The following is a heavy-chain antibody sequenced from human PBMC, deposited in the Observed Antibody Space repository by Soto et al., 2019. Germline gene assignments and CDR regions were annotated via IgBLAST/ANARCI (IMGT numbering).Heavy chain of an antibody. J-gene: IGHJ4*02. CDR1: GFTFSSYG. CDR3: AKNYYDSSGYYYSFTYYFDY. CDR2: ISYDGSNK. D-gene: IGHD3-22*01. Sequence: QVQLVESGGGMVQPGRSLRLSCAASGFTFSSYGMHWVRQAPGKGLEWVAVISYDGSNKYYADSVKGRFTISRDNSKNTLYLQMNSLRAEDTAVYYCAKNYYDSSGYYYSFTYYFDYWGQGTLVTVSS. V-gene: IGHV3-30*18.